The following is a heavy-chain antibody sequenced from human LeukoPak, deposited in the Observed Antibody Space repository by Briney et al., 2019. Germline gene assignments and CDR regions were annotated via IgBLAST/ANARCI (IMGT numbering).Heavy chain of an antibody. Sequence: SETLSLTCTVFGGSISSSSYYWGWIRQPPGKGLEWIGSIYYSGSSYCNPSLKSRVTISVDTSKNLFSLKLSSVTAADTAVYYCARLGVTFDIWGQGTMVIVSS. D-gene: IGHD3-3*01. J-gene: IGHJ3*02. CDR3: ARLGVTFDI. V-gene: IGHV4-39*01. CDR2: IYYSGSS. CDR1: GGSISSSSYY.